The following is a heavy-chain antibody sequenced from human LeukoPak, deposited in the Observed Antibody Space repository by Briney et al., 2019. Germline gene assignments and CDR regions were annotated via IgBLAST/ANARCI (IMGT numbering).Heavy chain of an antibody. D-gene: IGHD3-22*01. CDR1: GFIFSSYE. V-gene: IGHV3-48*03. CDR3: ARDYDTSGHYYPRAFDY. CDR2: ISSTGSTI. Sequence: GGFLRLSCVGSGFIFSSYEMNWVRQAPGKGLEWIPYISSTGSTIFYTDSVKGRFTISRDDAKNSLYLQMNSLRAEDTAIYYCARDYDTSGHYYPRAFDYWGQGTLVTVSS. J-gene: IGHJ4*02.